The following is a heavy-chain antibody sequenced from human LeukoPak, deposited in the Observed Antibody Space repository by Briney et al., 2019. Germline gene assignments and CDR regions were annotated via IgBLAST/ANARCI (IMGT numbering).Heavy chain of an antibody. CDR2: IWYDGSNK. Sequence: GGSLRLSCAASGLTSSSYGMHWVRQAPGKGLEWVALIWYDGSNKYYADSVKGRFTISRDNSKNTLYLQMNSLRAEDTAVYFCAKDRGGYYDSSGYLTALDYWGQGTLVTVSS. J-gene: IGHJ4*02. CDR3: AKDRGGYYDSSGYLTALDY. CDR1: GLTSSSYG. D-gene: IGHD3-22*01. V-gene: IGHV3-33*06.